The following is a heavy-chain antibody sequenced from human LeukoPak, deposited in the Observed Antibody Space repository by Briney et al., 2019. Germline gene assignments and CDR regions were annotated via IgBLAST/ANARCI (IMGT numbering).Heavy chain of an antibody. V-gene: IGHV3-23*01. J-gene: IGHJ4*02. CDR3: AKGYSSGWYGGVHFDY. Sequence: GGTLRLSCAASGLTFSSYGMSWVRQAPGKGLEWVSAISGSGGSTYYADSVKGRFTISRDNSKNTLYLQMNSLRAEDTAVYYCAKGYSSGWYGGVHFDYWGQGTLVTVSS. D-gene: IGHD6-19*01. CDR1: GLTFSSYG. CDR2: ISGSGGST.